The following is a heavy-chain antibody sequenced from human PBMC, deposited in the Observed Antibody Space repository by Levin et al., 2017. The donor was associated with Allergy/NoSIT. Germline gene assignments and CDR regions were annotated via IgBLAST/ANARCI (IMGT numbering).Heavy chain of an antibody. CDR2: FADTGGT. CDR3: AKDIGRSNGWTKPAYDDY. J-gene: IGHJ4*02. CDR1: GFSFSNYG. V-gene: IGHV3-23*01. D-gene: IGHD6-19*01. Sequence: HGESLKISCAGSGFSFSNYGMTWVRQAPGKGLEWVSGFADTGGTYYADSVKGRFTISRDNSKNTLYLEMNSLRAEDTAVYYCAKDIGRSNGWTKPAYDDYWGQGTLVTVSS.